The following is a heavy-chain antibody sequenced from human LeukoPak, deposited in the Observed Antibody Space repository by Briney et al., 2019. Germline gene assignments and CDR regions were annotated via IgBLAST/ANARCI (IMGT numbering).Heavy chain of an antibody. CDR3: ASPSTMIDHDAFDI. D-gene: IGHD3-22*01. V-gene: IGHV1-69*02. Sequence: SVKVSCKASGGTFSSYTINWVRQAPGQGLEWMGRIIPILGIANYAQKFQGRVTITADKSTSTAYMELSSLRSEDTAVYYCASPSTMIDHDAFDIWGQGTMVTVSS. CDR2: IIPILGIA. J-gene: IGHJ3*02. CDR1: GGTFSSYT.